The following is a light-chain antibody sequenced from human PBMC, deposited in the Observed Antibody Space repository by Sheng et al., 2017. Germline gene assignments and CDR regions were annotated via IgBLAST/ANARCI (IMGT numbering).Light chain of an antibody. CDR1: QAINTY. V-gene: IGKV1D-8*02. CDR3: QQYHSFPLT. Sequence: AIWLTQSPSLLSASTGDRVNISCRINQAINTYLAWYQQKPGKAPKLLISAASTLQSGVPSRFSGRGSGTDFTLTISCLQSEDFATYFCQQYHSFPLTFGGGTRVEIK. CDR2: AAS. J-gene: IGKJ4*01.